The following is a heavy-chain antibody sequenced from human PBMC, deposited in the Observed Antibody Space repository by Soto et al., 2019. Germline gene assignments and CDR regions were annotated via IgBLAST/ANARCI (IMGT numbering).Heavy chain of an antibody. D-gene: IGHD2-2*01. CDR2: IWYDGSNK. CDR3: ASRSPALDY. J-gene: IGHJ4*02. V-gene: IGHV3-33*01. Sequence: QVQLVESGGGVVQPGRSLRLSCAASGFTFSSYGMHWVRQAPGKGLEWVAVIWYDGSNKYYADFVKGRFTISRDNSKNMLYLQMNSLRAEDTAVYYCASRSPALDYWGQGTLVTVSS. CDR1: GFTFSSYG.